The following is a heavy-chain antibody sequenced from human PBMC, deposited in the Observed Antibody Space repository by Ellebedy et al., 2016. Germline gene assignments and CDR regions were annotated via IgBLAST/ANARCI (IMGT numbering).Heavy chain of an antibody. J-gene: IGHJ6*02. V-gene: IGHV4-59*01. Sequence: SETLSLTCTVSGGSISSYYWSWIRQPPGKGLEWIGYIYYSGSTNYNPSLKSRVTISVDTSKNQFSLKLSSVTAADTAVYYCARHEYDILTGYQYYYGMDVWGQGTTVTVSS. CDR2: IYYSGST. D-gene: IGHD3-9*01. CDR3: ARHEYDILTGYQYYYGMDV. CDR1: GGSISSYY.